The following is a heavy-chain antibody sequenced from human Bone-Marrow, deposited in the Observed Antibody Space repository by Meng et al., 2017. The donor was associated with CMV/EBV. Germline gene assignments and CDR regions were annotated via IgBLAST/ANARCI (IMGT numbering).Heavy chain of an antibody. CDR3: AKGIFIAARQGFDY. D-gene: IGHD6-6*01. Sequence: LKISCAASGFTFDDYAMHWVRQAPGKGLEWVSGISWNSGSIGYADSVKGRFTISRDHAKNPLYLQMNSLRAEDMALYNCAKGIFIAARQGFDYWGQGTLVTVSS. V-gene: IGHV3-9*03. CDR1: GFTFDDYA. J-gene: IGHJ4*02. CDR2: ISWNSGSI.